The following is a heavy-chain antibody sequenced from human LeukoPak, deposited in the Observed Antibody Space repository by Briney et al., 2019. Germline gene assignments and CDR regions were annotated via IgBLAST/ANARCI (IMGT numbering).Heavy chain of an antibody. CDR3: AKAKTVAGVYSPSDY. Sequence: GGSLRLSCAASGFTFSSYAMHWVRQAPGKGLEWVAVISYDGSNKYYADSVKGRFTISRDNSKNTLYLQMNSLRAEDTAVYYCAKAKTVAGVYSPSDYWGQGTLVAVSS. D-gene: IGHD4-23*01. J-gene: IGHJ4*02. CDR1: GFTFSSYA. CDR2: ISYDGSNK. V-gene: IGHV3-30-3*01.